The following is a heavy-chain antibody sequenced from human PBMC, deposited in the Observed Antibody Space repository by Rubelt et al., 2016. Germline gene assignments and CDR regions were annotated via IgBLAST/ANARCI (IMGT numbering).Heavy chain of an antibody. J-gene: IGHJ4*02. CDR3: AREDELMVGAMGLDY. CDR1: GFTFSSYA. CDR2: INSDGSST. D-gene: IGHD1-26*01. V-gene: IGHV3-74*01. Sequence: EVQLLESGGGLVQPGGSLRLSCAASGFTFSSYAMSWVRQAPGTGLVWVSRINSDGSSTSYADSVKGRFTMSRDNAKSTLYLQMNGLRAEDTAVYYCAREDELMVGAMGLDYWGQGTLVTVSS.